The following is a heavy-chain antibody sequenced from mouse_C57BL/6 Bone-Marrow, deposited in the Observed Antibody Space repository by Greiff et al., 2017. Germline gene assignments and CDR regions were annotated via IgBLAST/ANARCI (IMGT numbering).Heavy chain of an antibody. CDR1: GFTFSSYG. V-gene: IGHV5-6*02. CDR3: ARHTRYYFDY. Sequence: EVMLVESGGDLVKPGGSLKLSCAASGFTFSSYGMSWVRQTPDKRLEWVATISSGGSYTYYPDSVKGRFTISRDKATNTLYLQMSSLKSEDTAMYYCARHTRYYFDYWGQGTTPTVSS. D-gene: IGHD5-1-1*01. J-gene: IGHJ2*01. CDR2: ISSGGSYT.